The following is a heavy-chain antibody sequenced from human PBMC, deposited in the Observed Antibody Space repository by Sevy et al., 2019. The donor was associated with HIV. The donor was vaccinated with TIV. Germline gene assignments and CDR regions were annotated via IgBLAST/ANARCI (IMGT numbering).Heavy chain of an antibody. CDR2: ISYDGSNK. Sequence: GGSLRLSCAASGFTFSSYAMHWVRQAPGKGLEWVAVISYDGSNKYYADSVKGRFTISRDNSKNTLYLQMNSLRAEDTAVYYCAREPGGGPYSYYGMDVWGQGTTVTVSS. CDR1: GFTFSSYA. J-gene: IGHJ6*02. D-gene: IGHD3-16*01. V-gene: IGHV3-30*04. CDR3: AREPGGGPYSYYGMDV.